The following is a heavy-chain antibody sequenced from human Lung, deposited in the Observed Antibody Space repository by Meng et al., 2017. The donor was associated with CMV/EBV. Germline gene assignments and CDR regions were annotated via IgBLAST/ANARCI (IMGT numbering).Heavy chain of an antibody. D-gene: IGHD3-10*01. Sequence: GESLKISCAASGFTFSNAWMTWVRQAPGKGLEWVGRIKTKTDGGTTDYPAPVKARFTISRDDSKNTLFLQMNSLKTEDTAVYYCTKLDGSGSSAIEYWGKGTXVTVSS. CDR1: GFTFSNAW. CDR2: IKTKTDGGTT. V-gene: IGHV3-15*01. CDR3: TKLDGSGSSAIEY. J-gene: IGHJ4*02.